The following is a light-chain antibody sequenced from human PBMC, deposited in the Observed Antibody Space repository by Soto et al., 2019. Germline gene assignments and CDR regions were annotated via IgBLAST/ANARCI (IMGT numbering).Light chain of an antibody. CDR3: QQSYSRPRP. Sequence: DIQMTQSPSSLSASVGDRVTITCRASQSISSYLNWYQQKPGKAPNLLIYTASSLESGVPSRFTGSGSGTDFTLTTTSLQPEDFATYFCQQSYSRPRPFCEGTKVDIX. J-gene: IGKJ1*01. V-gene: IGKV1-39*01. CDR1: QSISSY. CDR2: TAS.